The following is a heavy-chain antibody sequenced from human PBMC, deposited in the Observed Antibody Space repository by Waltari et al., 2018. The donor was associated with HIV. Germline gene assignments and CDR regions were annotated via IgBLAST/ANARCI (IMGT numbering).Heavy chain of an antibody. Sequence: QVQLVESGGGVVRPGRSLRLSCAASGFSVSRYGMHWVRQAPGKGLEGVAVIWNDGSKKYYAGSVKGRFTVSRDTSKNTLYLEMNRLRAEDTAVYHCARDPGTLLIAVAGAFDYWGPGIPVTVSS. CDR2: IWNDGSKK. CDR1: GFSVSRYG. CDR3: ARDPGTLLIAVAGAFDY. V-gene: IGHV3-33*01. D-gene: IGHD6-19*01. J-gene: IGHJ4*02.